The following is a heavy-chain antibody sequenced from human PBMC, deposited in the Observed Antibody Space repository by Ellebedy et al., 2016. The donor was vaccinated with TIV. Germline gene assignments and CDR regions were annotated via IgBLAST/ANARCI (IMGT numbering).Heavy chain of an antibody. V-gene: IGHV3-23*01. D-gene: IGHD6-25*01. J-gene: IGHJ3*02. Sequence: GESLKISXVASRFSFSNYAMSWVRQAPGKGLEWVSGISAGGTITYYVDFVKGRFTISRDNSKNTLYLQMNSLRAEDTAVYYCAKDLRQRLPEIAFDIWGQGTMVTVSS. CDR2: ISAGGTIT. CDR1: RFSFSNYA. CDR3: AKDLRQRLPEIAFDI.